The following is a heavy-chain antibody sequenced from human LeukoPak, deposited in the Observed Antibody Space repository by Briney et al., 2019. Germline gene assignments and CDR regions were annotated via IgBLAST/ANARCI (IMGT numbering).Heavy chain of an antibody. D-gene: IGHD5-18*01. CDR3: AKDSLLRAMVKGYFFDY. J-gene: IGHJ4*02. Sequence: GRSLRLSCAASGFTFDDYAMHWVRQAPGKGLEGVSGISWNSGSIGYADSVKGRFTISRDNAKNSLYLQMNSLRAEDTALYYCAKDSLLRAMVKGYFFDYWGQGDLVTVSS. CDR2: ISWNSGSI. CDR1: GFTFDDYA. V-gene: IGHV3-9*01.